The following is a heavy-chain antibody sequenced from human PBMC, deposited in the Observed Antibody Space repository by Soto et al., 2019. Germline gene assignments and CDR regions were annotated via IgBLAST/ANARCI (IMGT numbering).Heavy chain of an antibody. J-gene: IGHJ3*02. D-gene: IGHD4-17*01. CDR3: TKSVTTDAFDI. V-gene: IGHV3-53*01. CDR1: GFTVSSNY. Sequence: QPGGSLRLSCAASGFTVSSNYMSWVRQAPGKGLEWVSVIYSGGSTYYADSVKGRFTISRDNSKNTLYLQMNSLGAEDTAVYYCTKSVTTDAFDIWGQGTMVTVSS. CDR2: IYSGGST.